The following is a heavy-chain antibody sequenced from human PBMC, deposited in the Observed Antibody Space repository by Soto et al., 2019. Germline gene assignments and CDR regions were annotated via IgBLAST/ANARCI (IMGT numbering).Heavy chain of an antibody. CDR1: GYSFTSYW. D-gene: IGHD3-10*01. V-gene: IGHV5-51*01. CDR2: IYPGDSDT. CDR3: ARQGLLLWFGELLFGDAFDI. Sequence: PGESLKISCKGSGYSFTSYWIGWVRQMPGKGLEWMGIIYPGDSDTRYSPSFQGQVTISADKSISTAYLQWSSLKASDTAMYYCARQGLLLWFGELLFGDAFDIWGQGTMVTVSS. J-gene: IGHJ3*02.